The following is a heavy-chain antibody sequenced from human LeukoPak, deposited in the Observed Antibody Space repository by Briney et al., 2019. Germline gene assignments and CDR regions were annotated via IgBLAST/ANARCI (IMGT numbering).Heavy chain of an antibody. Sequence: GGSLRLSCAASGFTFSSYGMHWVRQAPGKGLEWVAVISYDGSNKYYADSVKGRFTISRDNSKNTLYLQMNSLKAEDTAVYYCAKVDSSSWEFFDYWGQGTLVTVSS. CDR1: GFTFSSYG. CDR3: AKVDSSSWEFFDY. J-gene: IGHJ4*02. D-gene: IGHD6-13*01. V-gene: IGHV3-30*18. CDR2: ISYDGSNK.